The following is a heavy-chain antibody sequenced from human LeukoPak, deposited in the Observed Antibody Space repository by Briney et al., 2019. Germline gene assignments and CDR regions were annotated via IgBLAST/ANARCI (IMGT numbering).Heavy chain of an antibody. J-gene: IGHJ4*02. Sequence: GGSLRLSCAVSGFTFGGYSMNWVRQAPGKGLEWISYISSSSDTIYYADSVKGRFTISRDNAKNSLYLQMNSLRAEDTAVYYCARDTRGESDYWGQGTLVTVSS. D-gene: IGHD2-2*01. CDR2: ISSSSDTI. V-gene: IGHV3-48*04. CDR1: GFTFGGYS. CDR3: ARDTRGESDY.